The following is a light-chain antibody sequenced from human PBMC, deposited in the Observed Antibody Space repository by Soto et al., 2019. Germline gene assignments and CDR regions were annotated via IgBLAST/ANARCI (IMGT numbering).Light chain of an antibody. CDR2: GNR. Sequence: QSVLTQPPSVSGAPGQRVTISSTGNISNLGAGYDVHWYQQLPGAAPKLVIFGNRNRPSGVPERFSGYKSGTSASLASTGLQAEDEADYYGQAYDYSLTASVFGGGTQVTVL. CDR3: QAYDYSLTASV. V-gene: IGLV1-40*01. J-gene: IGLJ3*02. CDR1: ISNLGAGYD.